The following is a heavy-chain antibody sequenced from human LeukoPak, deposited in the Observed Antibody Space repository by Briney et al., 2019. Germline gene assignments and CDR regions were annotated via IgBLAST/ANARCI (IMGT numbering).Heavy chain of an antibody. D-gene: IGHD6-25*01. V-gene: IGHV4-31*03. J-gene: IGHJ4*02. Sequence: SETLSLTCTVSGGSISSGGYYWSWIRQHPGKGLEWIGYVYYSGSTYYNPSLKSRVTMSVDTSKNQFSLKLTSVTAADTAVYYCARSSYGAAPYYWGQGILVTVSS. CDR2: VYYSGST. CDR1: GGSISSGGYY. CDR3: ARSSYGAAPYY.